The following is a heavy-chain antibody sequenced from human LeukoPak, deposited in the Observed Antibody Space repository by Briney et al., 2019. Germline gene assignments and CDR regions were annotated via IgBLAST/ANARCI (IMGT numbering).Heavy chain of an antibody. CDR2: INPNSGGT. CDR1: GYTFTGYY. D-gene: IGHD3-22*01. V-gene: IGHV1-2*06. Sequence: GASVKVSCKASGYTFTGYYMHWVRQAPGQGLEWMGRINPNSGGTNYAQKFQGRVTMTRDTSINTAYMELSRLRSDDTAVYYCARDWKDSSGYYVLRKFDPWGQGTLVTVSS. J-gene: IGHJ5*02. CDR3: ARDWKDSSGYYVLRKFDP.